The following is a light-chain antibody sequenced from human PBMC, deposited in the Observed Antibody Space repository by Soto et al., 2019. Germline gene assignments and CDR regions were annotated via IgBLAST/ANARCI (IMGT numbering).Light chain of an antibody. CDR2: AAS. J-gene: IGKJ4*01. CDR1: QSINTY. V-gene: IGKV1-39*01. Sequence: DIQMTQFPSSLSASVGDRVTITCRASQSINTYLNWYQQKPGKAPNLLIYAASSLQSRVPSRFSGSGSGTDFTLTISSLQPEDFATYYCQQYYSIPVTFGGGTKVEIK. CDR3: QQYYSIPVT.